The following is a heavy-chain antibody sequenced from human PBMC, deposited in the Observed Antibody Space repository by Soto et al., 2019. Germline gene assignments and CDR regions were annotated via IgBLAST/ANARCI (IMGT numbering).Heavy chain of an antibody. J-gene: IGHJ6*02. Sequence: ASVKVSCKASGGTFSSYAISWVRQAPGQGLEWMGGITPIVGTANYAQKFQGRVTMTTDESTSTVYMELSSLRSEDTAVYYCALRLLVPAHYYYYGMDVWGQGTTVTVSS. V-gene: IGHV1-69*05. CDR2: ITPIVGTA. CDR3: ALRLLVPAHYYYYGMDV. D-gene: IGHD6-13*01. CDR1: GGTFSSYA.